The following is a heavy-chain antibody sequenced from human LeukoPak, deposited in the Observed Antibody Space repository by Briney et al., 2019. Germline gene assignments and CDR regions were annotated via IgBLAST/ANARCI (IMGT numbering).Heavy chain of an antibody. J-gene: IGHJ4*02. V-gene: IGHV3-23*01. CDR1: GFTFSSYA. CDR2: ISGSGGST. Sequence: GGSLRLSCAASGFTFSSYAMSWVRQAPGKGLEWVSAISGSGGSTYYADSVKGRFTISRDNSKNTLYLQMNSLRAEVTAVYYCAKDQPSRYTAMMRADDYWGQGTLVTVSS. D-gene: IGHD5-18*01. CDR3: AKDQPSRYTAMMRADDY.